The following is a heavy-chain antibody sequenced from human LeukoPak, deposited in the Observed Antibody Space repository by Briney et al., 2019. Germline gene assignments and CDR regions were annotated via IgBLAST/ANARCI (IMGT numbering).Heavy chain of an antibody. CDR2: ISSSSSTI. CDR1: GFTFSSYS. V-gene: IGHV3-48*04. Sequence: PGGSLRLSCAASGFTFSSYSMNWVRQAPGKGLEWVSYISSSSSTIYYADSVKGRFTISRDSAKNSLYLQMNSLRAEDTAVYYCARDVTEMAIIEFDHWGQGILVTVSS. J-gene: IGHJ4*02. CDR3: ARDVTEMAIIEFDH. D-gene: IGHD5-24*01.